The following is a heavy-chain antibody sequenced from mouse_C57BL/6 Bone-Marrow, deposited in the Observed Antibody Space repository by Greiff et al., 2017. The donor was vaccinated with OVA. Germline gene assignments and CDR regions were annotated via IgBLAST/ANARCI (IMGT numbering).Heavy chain of an antibody. CDR2: ISNGGGRT. CDR1: GFTFSDYY. CDR3: SRLDAMDY. Sequence: DVKLQESGGGLVQPGGSLKLSCAASGFTFSDYYMYWIRQTPEKRLEWVAYISNGGGRTYYPDTVKGRFTISRDNAKNTLYLQMGRLKSEDTAMYYCSRLDAMDYWGQGTSVTVSS. V-gene: IGHV5-12*01. J-gene: IGHJ4*01.